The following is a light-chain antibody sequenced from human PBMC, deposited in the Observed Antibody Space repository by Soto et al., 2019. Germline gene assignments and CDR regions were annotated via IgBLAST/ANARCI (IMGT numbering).Light chain of an antibody. Sequence: SVLTQRASVSGSPGQWITISCTGTSSDVGGYNYVSWYQHHPGKVPRLMIYGVSNRPSGVSNRFSGSKSGNTASLTISGLQPEDEADYYCSSYTSSATGVFGTGTKLTVL. CDR2: GVS. J-gene: IGLJ1*01. CDR1: SSDVGGYNY. V-gene: IGLV2-14*01. CDR3: SSYTSSATGV.